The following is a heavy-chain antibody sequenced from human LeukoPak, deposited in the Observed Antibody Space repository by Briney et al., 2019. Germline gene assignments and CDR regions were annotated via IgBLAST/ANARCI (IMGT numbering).Heavy chain of an antibody. V-gene: IGHV4-34*01. CDR1: GGSFSGYY. Sequence: NSSETLSLTCAVYGGSFSGYYWSWIRQPPGKGLEWIGEINHSGSTNYNPSLKSRVTISVATSKNQFSLKLSSVTAADTAVYYCARGSRRLRSFDWLPLYYFDYWGQGTLVTVSS. CDR3: ARGSRRLRSFDWLPLYYFDY. J-gene: IGHJ4*02. D-gene: IGHD3-9*01. CDR2: INHSGST.